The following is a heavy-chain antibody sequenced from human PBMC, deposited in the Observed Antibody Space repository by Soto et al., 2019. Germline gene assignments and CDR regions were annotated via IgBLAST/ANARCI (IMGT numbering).Heavy chain of an antibody. D-gene: IGHD3-16*01. CDR2: IYHSGST. J-gene: IGHJ6*02. V-gene: IGHV4-4*02. CDR3: AKVIGGYYYGMDV. Sequence: SVPLSLPWGVPWGSSSDRGGWSRVSKPPGKGLEWIGEIYHSGSTNYNPSLKSRVTISVDKSKNQFSLKLSSVTAADTAVYYCAKVIGGYYYGMDVWGQGTTVTVSS. CDR1: WGSSSDRGG.